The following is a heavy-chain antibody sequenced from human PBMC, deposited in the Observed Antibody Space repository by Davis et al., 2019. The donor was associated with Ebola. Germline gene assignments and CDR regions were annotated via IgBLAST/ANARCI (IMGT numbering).Heavy chain of an antibody. CDR3: AKDYFGVYYDILTGNYYFDY. D-gene: IGHD3-9*01. CDR1: GFTFSSYS. CDR2: ISSSSSTI. J-gene: IGHJ4*02. V-gene: IGHV3-48*02. Sequence: GESLKISCAASGFTFSSYSMNWVRQAPGKGLEWVSYISSSSSTIYYADSVKGRFTISRDNAKNSLYLQMNSLRDEDTAVYYCAKDYFGVYYDILTGNYYFDYWGPGSLVTVSS.